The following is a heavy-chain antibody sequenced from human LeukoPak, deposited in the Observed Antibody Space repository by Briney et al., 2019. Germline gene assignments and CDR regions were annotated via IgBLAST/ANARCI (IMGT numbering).Heavy chain of an antibody. D-gene: IGHD3-3*01. CDR2: IKQDGSKK. CDR1: GFPFSSYW. V-gene: IGHV3-7*03. Sequence: QTGGSLRLSCVASGFPFSSYWMTWVRQAPGKGLEWVANIKQDGSKKSYVDSEKGRFTISRDNAKNTLYLQMNSLRAEDTAVYYCAKDPVFGVVIQNFDYWGRGTLVTVSS. J-gene: IGHJ4*02. CDR3: AKDPVFGVVIQNFDY.